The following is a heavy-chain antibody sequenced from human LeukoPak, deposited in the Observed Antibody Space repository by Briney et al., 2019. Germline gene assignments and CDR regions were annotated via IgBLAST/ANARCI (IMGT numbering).Heavy chain of an antibody. CDR1: EFTFSSCA. Sequence: GGSLRLSCAASEFTFSSCAMSWVRQAPGEGLEWVSVISGSGGSTYYADSVKGRFTISRDNSKNTLYLQMNSLRAEDTAIYYCAKARGRDGYKDELDYWGQGTLVTVSS. V-gene: IGHV3-23*01. CDR2: ISGSGGST. D-gene: IGHD5-24*01. CDR3: AKARGRDGYKDELDY. J-gene: IGHJ4*02.